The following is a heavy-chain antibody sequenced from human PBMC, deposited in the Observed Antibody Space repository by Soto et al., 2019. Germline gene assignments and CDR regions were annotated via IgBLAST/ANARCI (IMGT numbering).Heavy chain of an antibody. Sequence: SETLSLTCTVSGDSISSIFHYWTWIRQHPGKGLEWIGSINYSGSTYSNPSLKSRVTLSVDTSKNQFSLKLSSVTAADTAVYYCASRCITIFGVAPRRWFDPWGQGTLVTVSS. CDR2: INYSGST. V-gene: IGHV4-31*03. CDR3: ASRCITIFGVAPRRWFDP. J-gene: IGHJ5*02. CDR1: GDSISSIFHY. D-gene: IGHD3-3*01.